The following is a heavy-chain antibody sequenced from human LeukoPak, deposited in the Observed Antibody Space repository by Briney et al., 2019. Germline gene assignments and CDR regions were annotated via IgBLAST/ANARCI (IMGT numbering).Heavy chain of an antibody. V-gene: IGHV4-38-2*02. Sequence: SETLSLTCTVSDYSMSSGYYWGWIRQPPGKGLEWIGSIYHSGSTYYNPSLKSRVTISVDTSKNQFSLKLSSVTAADTAVYYCARVSWGSGSNWFDPWGQGTLVTVSS. CDR3: ARVSWGSGSNWFDP. J-gene: IGHJ5*02. CDR2: IYHSGST. D-gene: IGHD7-27*01. CDR1: DYSMSSGYY.